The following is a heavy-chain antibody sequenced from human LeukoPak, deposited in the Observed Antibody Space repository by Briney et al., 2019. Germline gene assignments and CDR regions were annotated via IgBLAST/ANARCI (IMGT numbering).Heavy chain of an antibody. CDR2: ITYSGSI. CDR3: ARDLMT. J-gene: IGHJ4*02. V-gene: IGHV4-34*01. CDR1: GGSFSGKY. Sequence: SETLSLTCAVSGGSFSGKYWTCIRQPPGKGLEWIGEITYSGSIYYNPSLKSRVTISVDTSKNQFSLKLNSVTAADTAVYYCARDLMTWGQGTLVTVSS.